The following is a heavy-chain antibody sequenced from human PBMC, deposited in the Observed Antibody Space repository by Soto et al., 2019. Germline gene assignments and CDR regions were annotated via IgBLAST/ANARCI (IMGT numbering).Heavy chain of an antibody. V-gene: IGHV1-8*01. D-gene: IGHD3-3*01. Sequence: QVQLVQSGAEVKWPGASVKVSCKASGYTFSSYNIYWVRQAKGQGLEWMGWMNPNNGDKGYAQKFLDRVTMTRDTTIRTAYLELNSLTAEDTAIYYCARGGRYLEWFPWFDPWGQGTLVTVSS. CDR2: MNPNNGDK. J-gene: IGHJ5*02. CDR1: GYTFSSYN. CDR3: ARGGRYLEWFPWFDP.